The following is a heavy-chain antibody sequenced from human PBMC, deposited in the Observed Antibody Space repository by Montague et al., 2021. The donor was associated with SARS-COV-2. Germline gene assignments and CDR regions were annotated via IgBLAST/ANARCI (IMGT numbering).Heavy chain of an antibody. CDR2: IYHTGSA. V-gene: IGHV4-59*11. CDR1: GDSISSHY. J-gene: IGHJ4*02. CDR3: ARAQTSYFIANCVYYFGY. Sequence: SETLSLTCSVSGDSISSHYWSWIRQSPGRGLDWIGHIYHTGSAKYNPSLKSRVSISVDTSRRQFSLNLQSVTAADTAVYYCARAQTSYFIANCVYYFGYWGQWAQVTGSS. D-gene: IGHD1-26*01.